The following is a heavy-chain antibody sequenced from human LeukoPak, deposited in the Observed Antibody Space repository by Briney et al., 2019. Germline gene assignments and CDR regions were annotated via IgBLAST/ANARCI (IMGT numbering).Heavy chain of an antibody. CDR1: GFTFSSYS. J-gene: IGHJ3*02. CDR2: ISSSSSYI. Sequence: GGSLRLSCAASGFTFSSYSMNWVRQAPGKGLEWVSSISSSSSYIYYADSVKGRFTISRDNSKNTLYLQMNSLRAEDTAVYYCAKDIEYYDFWSGYSLDAFDIWGQGTMVTVSS. CDR3: AKDIEYYDFWSGYSLDAFDI. V-gene: IGHV3-21*04. D-gene: IGHD3-3*01.